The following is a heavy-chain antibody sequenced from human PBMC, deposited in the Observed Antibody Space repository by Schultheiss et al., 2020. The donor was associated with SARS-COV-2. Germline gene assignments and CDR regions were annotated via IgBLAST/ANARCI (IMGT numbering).Heavy chain of an antibody. D-gene: IGHD4-17*01. CDR1: GGTFSSYA. Sequence: ASVKVSCKASGGTFSSYAISWVRQAPGQGLEWMGWINPNSGGTNYAQKFQGWVTMTRDTSISTAYMELSRLRSDDTAVYYCAVTTVTRRFDAFDIWGQGTMVTVSS. CDR3: AVTTVTRRFDAFDI. J-gene: IGHJ3*02. CDR2: INPNSGGT. V-gene: IGHV1-2*04.